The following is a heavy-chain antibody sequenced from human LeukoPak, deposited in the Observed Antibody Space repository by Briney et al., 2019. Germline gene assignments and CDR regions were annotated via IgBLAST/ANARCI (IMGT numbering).Heavy chain of an antibody. CDR1: GFTFSSSW. D-gene: IGHD6-19*01. Sequence: PGGSLRLSCAASGFTFSSSWMTWVRQAPGKGLEWVASIREDGSEKTSVDSVKGRFTISRDNAKNSLYLQMNALRAEDTAVYYCARVGKNGWDFDHWGQGTLVTVSS. J-gene: IGHJ4*02. CDR2: IREDGSEK. V-gene: IGHV3-7*01. CDR3: ARVGKNGWDFDH.